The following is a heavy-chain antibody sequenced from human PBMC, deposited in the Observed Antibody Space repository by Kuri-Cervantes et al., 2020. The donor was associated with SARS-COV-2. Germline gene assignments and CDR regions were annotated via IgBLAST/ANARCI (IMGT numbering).Heavy chain of an antibody. V-gene: IGHV4-34*01. CDR2: INHSGST. CDR3: ARRDYVWGGYRYQGEFDY. CDR1: GGSFSGYY. Sequence: GSLRLSCAVYGGSFSGYYWSWIRQPPGKGLEWNGEINHSGSTNYNPSLKSRVTISVDTSKNQFSLKLSSVTAADTAVYYCARRDYVWGGYRYQGEFDYWGQGTLVTVSS. J-gene: IGHJ4*02. D-gene: IGHD3-16*02.